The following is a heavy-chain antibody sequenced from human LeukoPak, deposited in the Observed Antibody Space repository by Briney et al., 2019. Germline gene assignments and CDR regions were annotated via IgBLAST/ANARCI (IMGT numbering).Heavy chain of an antibody. V-gene: IGHV4-59*12. CDR3: ARGSSIAAAPSSNWFDP. CDR2: IYHSGST. CDR1: GGSISPYY. Sequence: SETLSLTCTVSGGSISPYYWSWIRQPPGKGLEWIGYIYHSGSTYYNPSLKSRVTISVDRSKSQFSLKLSSVTAADTAVYYCARGSSIAAAPSSNWFDPWGQGTLVTVSS. J-gene: IGHJ5*02. D-gene: IGHD6-13*01.